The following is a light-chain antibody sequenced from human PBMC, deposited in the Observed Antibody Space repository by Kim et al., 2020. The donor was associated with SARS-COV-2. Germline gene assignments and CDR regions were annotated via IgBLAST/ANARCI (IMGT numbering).Light chain of an antibody. CDR1: QSINSNY. V-gene: IGKV3-20*01. CDR3: QQYNSSPLYT. CDR2: GAS. Sequence: EIVLTQSPGTLSLSLGESATLSCRASQSINSNYLAWYQQKLGQAPTLLIYGASSRATGIPNRFSGSGSGTDFTLTISRLESEDFAIYYCQQYNSSPLYTFGQGTKLEI. J-gene: IGKJ2*01.